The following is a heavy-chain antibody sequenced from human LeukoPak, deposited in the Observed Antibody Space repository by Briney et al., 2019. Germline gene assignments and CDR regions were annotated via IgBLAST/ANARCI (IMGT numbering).Heavy chain of an antibody. D-gene: IGHD4/OR15-4a*01. J-gene: IGHJ6*03. CDR2: ISGYNHNT. Sequence: ASVKVSCKASGYSFSHYGISWVRQAPGQGLEWVGWISGYNHNTKYAQKFQDRVTLTTDTSTNTAHMELRSLTSDDTAVYYCARFIRYGDNMNCPGGNMDVWGEGTTVTVSS. V-gene: IGHV1-18*01. CDR1: GYSFSHYG. CDR3: ARFIRYGDNMNCPGGNMDV.